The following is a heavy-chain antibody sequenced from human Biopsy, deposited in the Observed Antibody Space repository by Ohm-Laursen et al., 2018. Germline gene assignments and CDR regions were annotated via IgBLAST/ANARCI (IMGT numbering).Heavy chain of an antibody. Sequence: ATLSLTCTVSGGPIRSDYWGWIRQSPRKGLEWIGHISGRGATNYNPSLRGRVTISVDTSKNQFSLKLSSVTAADTAVFFCARLYRLDDYWNDDPPDAFDVWGQGTMVTVSS. CDR3: ARLYRLDDYWNDDPPDAFDV. D-gene: IGHD3-3*01. CDR1: GGPIRSDY. CDR2: ISGRGAT. V-gene: IGHV4-59*01. J-gene: IGHJ3*01.